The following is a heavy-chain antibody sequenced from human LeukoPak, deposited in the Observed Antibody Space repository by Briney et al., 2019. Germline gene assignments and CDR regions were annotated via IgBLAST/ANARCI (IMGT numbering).Heavy chain of an antibody. V-gene: IGHV3-23*01. Sequence: PGGSLRLSCAASGFTFSSYAMSWVRQAPGKGLEWASAISGSGGSTYYADSVKGRFTISRDNSKNTLYLQMNSLRAEDTAVYYCAKDRWELLGLFDYWGQGTLVTVSS. CDR2: ISGSGGST. D-gene: IGHD1-26*01. CDR3: AKDRWELLGLFDY. CDR1: GFTFSSYA. J-gene: IGHJ4*02.